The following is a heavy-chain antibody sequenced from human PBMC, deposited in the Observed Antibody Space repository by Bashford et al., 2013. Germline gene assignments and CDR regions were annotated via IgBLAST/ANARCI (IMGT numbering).Heavy chain of an antibody. Sequence: SETLSLTCTVSGGSISSYYWSWIRQPQEGTGVDWVYLLQWEHQLQPSLKSRVTISLDTSKNQFSLKLSSVTAADTAVYYCASTSMVSYHAMDAWGQGTTVTVSS. CDR3: ASTSMVSYHAMDA. D-gene: IGHD5-18*01. CDR2: LLQWEH. V-gene: IGHV4-59*08. J-gene: IGHJ6*02. CDR1: GGSISSYY.